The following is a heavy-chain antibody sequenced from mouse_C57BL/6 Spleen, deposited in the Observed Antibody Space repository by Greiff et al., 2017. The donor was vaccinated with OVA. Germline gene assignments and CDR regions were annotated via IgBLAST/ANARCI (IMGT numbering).Heavy chain of an antibody. D-gene: IGHD2-5*01. J-gene: IGHJ3*01. CDR1: GYTFTSYW. CDR3: VYYSNYEGFAY. CDR2: IDPSDSET. Sequence: QVQLKQPGAELVRPGSSVKLSCKASGYTFTSYWMHWVKQRPIQGLEWIGNIDPSDSETHYNQKFKDKATLTVDKSSSTAYMQLSSLTSEDSAVYYCVYYSNYEGFAYWGQGTLVTVSA. V-gene: IGHV1-52*01.